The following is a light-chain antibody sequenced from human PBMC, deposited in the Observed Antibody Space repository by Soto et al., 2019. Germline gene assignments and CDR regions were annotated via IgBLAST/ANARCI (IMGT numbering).Light chain of an antibody. CDR3: SSYASNGDVL. CDR2: DVS. Sequence: QSALTQPASVSGSPGQSITISCTGTSSDVGTYEYVSWYQHHPGKAPKLMIYDVSNRPSGVSDRFSGSKSGNTASLTISGLQAEDEADYYCSSYASNGDVLFGGGTKVTAL. CDR1: SSDVGTYEY. V-gene: IGLV2-14*03. J-gene: IGLJ2*01.